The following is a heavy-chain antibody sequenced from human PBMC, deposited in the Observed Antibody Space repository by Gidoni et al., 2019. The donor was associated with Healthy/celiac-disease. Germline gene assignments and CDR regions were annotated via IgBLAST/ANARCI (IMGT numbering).Heavy chain of an antibody. J-gene: IGHJ4*02. V-gene: IGHV3-21*01. CDR2: ISSSSSYI. CDR1: GFTFSSYS. CDR3: ARGGDSSGWVFDY. D-gene: IGHD6-19*01. Sequence: EVQLVESGGGLVKPGGSLRLSCAASGFTFSSYSMNWVRQAPGKGLEWVSSISSSSSYIYYADSVKGRFTISRDNAKNSLYLQMNSLRAEDTAVYYCARGGDSSGWVFDYWGQGTLVTVSS.